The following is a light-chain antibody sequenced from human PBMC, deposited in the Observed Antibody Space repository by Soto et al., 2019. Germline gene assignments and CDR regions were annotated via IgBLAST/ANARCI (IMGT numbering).Light chain of an antibody. CDR1: QSVSSN. V-gene: IGKV3-15*01. CDR3: QPYDTWPPLT. J-gene: IGKJ4*01. Sequence: EIVMTQSPATLSVSPGERATLSCRASQSVSSNLAWYQQKPGQAPRLLIAGASTRATGIPARFSGSGSGTEFTLTISSLRSEDFAVYYCQPYDTWPPLTFGGGTKVEI. CDR2: GAS.